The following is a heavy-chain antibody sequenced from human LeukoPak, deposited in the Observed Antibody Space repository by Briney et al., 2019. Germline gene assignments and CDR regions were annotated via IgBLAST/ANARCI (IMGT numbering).Heavy chain of an antibody. J-gene: IGHJ4*02. D-gene: IGHD2-15*01. CDR2: IWFDGSDK. V-gene: IGHV3-33*08. CDR1: GFSFREHW. CDR3: ARAIPYCSGGSCYAVEY. Sequence: GGSLRLSCTVSGFSFREHWMSWVRQAPGKGLEWVAVIWFDGSDKYYSDSVKGRFTISRGNSNNTLYLQMNSLRAEDTAVYYCARAIPYCSGGSCYAVEYWGQGTLVTVSS.